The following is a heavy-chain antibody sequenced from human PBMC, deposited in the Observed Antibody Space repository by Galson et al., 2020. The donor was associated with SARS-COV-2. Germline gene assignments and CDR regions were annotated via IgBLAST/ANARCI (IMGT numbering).Heavy chain of an antibody. Sequence: GESLKISCKASGYTFTSYAMHWVRQAPGQRLEWMGWINAGNGNTKYSQKFQGRVTITRDTSASTAYMELSSLRSEDTAVYYCARDLVGSNYPFDYWGQGTLVTVSS. V-gene: IGHV1-3*01. CDR2: INAGNGNT. J-gene: IGHJ4*02. CDR1: GYTFTSYA. D-gene: IGHD4-4*01. CDR3: ARDLVGSNYPFDY.